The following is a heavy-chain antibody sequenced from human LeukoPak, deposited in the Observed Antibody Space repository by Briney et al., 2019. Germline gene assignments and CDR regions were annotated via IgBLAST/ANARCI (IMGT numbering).Heavy chain of an antibody. D-gene: IGHD3-10*01. CDR3: ARDRFPNYYMDV. CDR2: IYTSGST. V-gene: IGHV4-61*02. J-gene: IGHJ6*03. Sequence: SQTLSLTCTVSGGSISSSSYYWSWIRQPDGKGLEWIGRIYTSGSTNYNPSLKCRVTISVDTSKKQFSLKLSSVTAADTAVYYCARDRFPNYYMDVWGKGTTVTVSS. CDR1: GGSISSSSYY.